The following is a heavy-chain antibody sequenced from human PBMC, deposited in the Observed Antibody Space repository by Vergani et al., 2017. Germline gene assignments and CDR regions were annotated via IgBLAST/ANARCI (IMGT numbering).Heavy chain of an antibody. CDR2: ISGDGGST. CDR3: ARGYCSGGSCYLLGGHWYFDL. D-gene: IGHD2-15*01. J-gene: IGHJ2*01. CDR1: GFTFDDYA. V-gene: IGHV3-43*02. Sequence: EVQLVESGGGVVQPGGSLRLSCAASGFTFDDYAMHWVRQAPGXGLEWVSLISGDGGSTYYADSVKGRFTISRDNSKNSLYLQMNSLRTEDTALYYCARGYCSGGSCYLLGGHWYFDLWGRGTLVTVSS.